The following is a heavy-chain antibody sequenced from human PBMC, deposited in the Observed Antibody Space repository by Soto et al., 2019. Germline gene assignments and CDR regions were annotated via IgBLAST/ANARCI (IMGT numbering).Heavy chain of an antibody. V-gene: IGHV5-51*01. D-gene: IGHD3-10*01. CDR3: ASVIYCSWSYPYYYVMYF. Sequence: GESLKISCKGSGYSFTSYWIGWVRQMPGKGLEWMGIIYPGDSDTRYSPSFQGQVTISADKSISTAYLQWSSLKASDTAMYYCASVIYCSWSYPYYYVMYFCGQRTTVTVSS. CDR2: IYPGDSDT. CDR1: GYSFTSYW. J-gene: IGHJ6*02.